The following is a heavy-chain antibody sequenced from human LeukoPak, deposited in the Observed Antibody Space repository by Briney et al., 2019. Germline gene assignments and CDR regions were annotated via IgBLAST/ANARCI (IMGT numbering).Heavy chain of an antibody. CDR2: IIPIFGTA. CDR1: GGTFSSYA. CDR3: ARAGGGYSYGYSDY. J-gene: IGHJ4*02. Sequence: SVKVSRKASGGTFSSYAISWVRQAPGQGLEWMGGIIPIFGTANYAQKFQGRVTITADESTSTAYMELSSLRSEDTAVYYCARAGGGYSYGYSDYWGQGTLVTVSS. D-gene: IGHD5-18*01. V-gene: IGHV1-69*13.